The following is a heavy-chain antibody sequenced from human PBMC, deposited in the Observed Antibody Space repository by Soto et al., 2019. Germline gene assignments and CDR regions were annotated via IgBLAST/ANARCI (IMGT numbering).Heavy chain of an antibody. CDR1: GGSITSGDYY. V-gene: IGHV4-31*03. J-gene: IGHJ5*02. D-gene: IGHD3-16*02. CDR3: ARMGLHLGELSRNWFDP. CDR2: IYSSGTT. Sequence: TLSLTCTISGGSITSGDYYLTWIRQFPGKGLEWIAYIYSSGTTHYNPSLKSRATISLDTSNNQFSLEVKSATAADTAVYYCARMGLHLGELSRNWFDPWGQGSLVTVSS.